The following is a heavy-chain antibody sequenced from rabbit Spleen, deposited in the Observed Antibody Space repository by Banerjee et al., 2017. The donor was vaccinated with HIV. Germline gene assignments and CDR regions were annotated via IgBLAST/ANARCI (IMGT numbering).Heavy chain of an antibody. CDR1: GIDFTKYY. V-gene: IGHV1S45*01. CDR2: IYAGSTGTT. D-gene: IGHD6-1*01. J-gene: IGHJ6*01. Sequence: QEQLTETGGGLVQPGGSLTLSCKASGIDFTKYYITWVRQAPGKGLEWIGIIYAGSTGTTYYASWAKGRFTISKTSSTTVTRQMTSLTAADTATYFCARSTYGYDYYADLYYAAMDLWGPGTLVTVS. CDR3: ARSTYGYDYYADLYYAAMDL.